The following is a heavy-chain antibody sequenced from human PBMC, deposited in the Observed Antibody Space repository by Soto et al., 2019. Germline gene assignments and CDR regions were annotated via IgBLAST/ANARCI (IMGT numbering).Heavy chain of an antibody. CDR2: ISTSSNYI. D-gene: IGHD1-1*01. CDR1: GFTFSSYN. V-gene: IGHV3-21*01. J-gene: IGHJ4*02. CDR3: ARLQIGSKWNPTDY. Sequence: EVQLVESGGGLVKPGGSLRLSCAASGFTFSSYNMKWVRQAPGKGLEWVSSISTSSNYIYYADSVKGRFTISRDNAKNSLYLQKNSLRAEDTAVYYCARLQIGSKWNPTDYWGQGTLVTVSS.